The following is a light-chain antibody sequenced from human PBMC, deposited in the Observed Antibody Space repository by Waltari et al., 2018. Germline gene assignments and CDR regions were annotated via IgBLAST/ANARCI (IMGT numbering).Light chain of an antibody. Sequence: EIVMTQSPATLSVSPGERATLSCRASQTVSHNLAWYQQKPGQAPRLLIYVASTRANGIPARFSGSGSGTEFTLTISSMQSEDFAIYYCQQYNNWPYTFGQGTMMEIK. V-gene: IGKV3-15*01. CDR1: QTVSHN. CDR2: VAS. J-gene: IGKJ2*01. CDR3: QQYNNWPYT.